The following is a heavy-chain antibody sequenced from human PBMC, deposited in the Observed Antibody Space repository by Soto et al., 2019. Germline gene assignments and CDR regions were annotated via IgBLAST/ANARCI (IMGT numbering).Heavy chain of an antibody. J-gene: IGHJ6*02. CDR3: ARVLYDFWSGYYDPSGMDV. Sequence: PGGSLRLSCAASGFTFSSYWMHWVRQAPGKGLVWVSRINSDGSSTSYADSVKGRFTISRDNAKNTLYLQMNSLRAEDTAVYYCARVLYDFWSGYYDPSGMDVWGQGTTVTVSS. CDR2: INSDGSST. V-gene: IGHV3-74*01. CDR1: GFTFSSYW. D-gene: IGHD3-3*01.